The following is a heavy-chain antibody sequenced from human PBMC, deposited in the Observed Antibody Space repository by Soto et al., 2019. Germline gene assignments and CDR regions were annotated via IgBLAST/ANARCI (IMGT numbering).Heavy chain of an antibody. V-gene: IGHV3-49*03. CDR2: IRSKAYSGTT. Sequence: SLRLSCTASGFSFGDSAMSWFRQAPGKGLEWVGFIRSKAYSGTTEYAASVRGRFTISGDDSKSIAYLQMNSLKTEDTAVYYCTRRYSSGWYWFDPWGQGTLVTVSS. CDR3: TRRYSSGWYWFDP. D-gene: IGHD6-19*01. CDR1: GFSFGDSA. J-gene: IGHJ5*02.